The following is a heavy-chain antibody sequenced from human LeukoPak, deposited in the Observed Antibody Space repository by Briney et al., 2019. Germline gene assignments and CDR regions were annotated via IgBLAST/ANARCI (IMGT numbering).Heavy chain of an antibody. D-gene: IGHD6-19*01. CDR3: ARGDRWLAYWYFDL. J-gene: IGHJ2*01. Sequence: SETLSLTCTVSGASVSSGVYYWSWIRQPPGKGLEWIGYIYYSGSTKYQYNPSLKSRVTISVDTSKNQFSLKLSSVTAADTAVYYCARGDRWLAYWYFDLWGRGTLVTVSS. CDR2: IYYSGST. V-gene: IGHV4-61*08. CDR1: GASVSSGVYY.